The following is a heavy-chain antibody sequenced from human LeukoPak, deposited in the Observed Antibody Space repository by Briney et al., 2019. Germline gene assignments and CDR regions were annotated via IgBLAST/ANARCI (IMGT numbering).Heavy chain of an antibody. CDR3: ARDSGSYYGY. CDR1: GFTFSSYG. V-gene: IGHV3-33*08. J-gene: IGHJ4*02. CDR2: IWYDGSNK. Sequence: GGSLRLSCAASGFTFSSYGMHWVRQAPVKGLEWVAVIWYDGSNKYYADSVKGRFTISRDNSKNTLYLQMNSLRAEDTAVYYCARDSGSYYGYWGQGTLVTVSS. D-gene: IGHD1-26*01.